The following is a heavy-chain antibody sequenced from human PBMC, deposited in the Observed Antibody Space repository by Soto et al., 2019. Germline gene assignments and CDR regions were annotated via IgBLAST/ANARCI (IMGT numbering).Heavy chain of an antibody. D-gene: IGHD2-2*01. CDR3: ASRGAVVPAASFDY. V-gene: IGHV3-74*01. Sequence: EVQLVESGGDLVRPGESLRLSCAASGFTFSSNYMHWVRQAPGKGLVWVSFINSDGSRTNYADSVKGRFTISRDNAKNTLYLQMTSLRAEDTAVYYCASRGAVVPAASFDYWGQGTLVTVSS. CDR1: GFTFSSNY. J-gene: IGHJ4*02. CDR2: INSDGSRT.